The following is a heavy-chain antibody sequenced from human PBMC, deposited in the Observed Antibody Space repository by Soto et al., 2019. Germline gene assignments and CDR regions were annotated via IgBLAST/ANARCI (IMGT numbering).Heavy chain of an antibody. CDR1: GFTFRSYG. CDR3: AKRELADK. V-gene: IGHV3-23*01. CDR2: ISDNGGRT. D-gene: IGHD3-3*02. Sequence: EVQLLESGGRFVQPGGSLRLSCAASGFTFRSYGMSWVRQAPGKGLEWISDISDNGGRTDYEDSVKGRFTISRDNSKNTLFLQMKTLTAEDTAVYYCAKRELADKWGQGTLVTVS. J-gene: IGHJ4*02.